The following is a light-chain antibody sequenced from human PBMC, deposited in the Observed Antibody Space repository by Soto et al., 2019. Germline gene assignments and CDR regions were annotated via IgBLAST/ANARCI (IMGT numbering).Light chain of an antibody. CDR2: DAS. J-gene: IGKJ5*01. Sequence: DIQVNQSPFPLSGTLRGKSTITLPAGPGNCHHLKWYQQKPGKAPKLLIYDASNLETGVPSRFSGSGSGTDFTFTISSLQPEDIATYYCQQYDNSGITFGQGTRLEIK. V-gene: IGKV1-33*01. CDR1: PGNCHH. CDR3: QQYDNSGIT.